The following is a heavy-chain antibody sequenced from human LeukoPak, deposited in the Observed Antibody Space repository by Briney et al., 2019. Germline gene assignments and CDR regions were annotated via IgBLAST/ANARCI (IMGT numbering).Heavy chain of an antibody. V-gene: IGHV3-23*01. D-gene: IGHD3-22*01. Sequence: QPGRSLRLSCAASGFTFTSYAISSVRQAPGKWLEWLSAISGSGGSTYYADSVKGRFTISRDNSKNTLYLQMNSLRAEDTAVYYCAKDRGSGYYYFDYWGQGTLVTVSS. CDR3: AKDRGSGYYYFDY. J-gene: IGHJ4*02. CDR2: ISGSGGST. CDR1: GFTFTSYA.